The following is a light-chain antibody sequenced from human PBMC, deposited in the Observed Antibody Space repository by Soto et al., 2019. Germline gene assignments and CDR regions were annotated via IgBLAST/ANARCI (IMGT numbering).Light chain of an antibody. CDR2: GAS. CDR3: QQYDSSPVT. V-gene: IGKV3-20*01. J-gene: IGKJ3*01. Sequence: EIVLTQSPGTLSLSPGERATLSCRASQSVSSSYLAWYQQKPGQAPRHLIYGASSRATGIPDRFSGSGSGTDFTLTISRLEPEDFAVYYGQQYDSSPVTFGPGTKVDIK. CDR1: QSVSSSY.